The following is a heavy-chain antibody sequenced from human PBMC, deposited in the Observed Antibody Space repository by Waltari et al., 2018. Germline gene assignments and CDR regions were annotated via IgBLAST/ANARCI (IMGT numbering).Heavy chain of an antibody. CDR1: GVSITYAGHY. J-gene: IGHJ6*02. V-gene: IGHV4-30-4*08. CDR3: ARPRSAYYYYGMDV. CDR2: VYRSGST. Sequence: QVQLQESGPGLVKPSQTLSLTCTVSGVSITYAGHYWTWIRQRPGQGLEWIGYVYRSGSTYYNPSLKSRVTISLDTSRNHFSLTLTSVTAADTALYYGARPRSAYYYYGMDVWGQGTTVTVSS. D-gene: IGHD3-3*01.